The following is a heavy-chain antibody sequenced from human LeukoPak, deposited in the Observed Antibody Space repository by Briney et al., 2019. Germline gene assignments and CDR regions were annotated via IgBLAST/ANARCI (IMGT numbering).Heavy chain of an antibody. J-gene: IGHJ4*02. CDR2: ISYDGSNK. CDR3: ARTTRWLQPNDY. Sequence: GGSLRLSCAASGFTFSSYAMHWVRQAPGKGLEWVAVISYDGSNKYYADSVKGRFTISRDNSKNTLYLQMNSLRAEDTAVYYCARTTRWLQPNDYWGQGTLVTVSS. CDR1: GFTFSSYA. D-gene: IGHD5-24*01. V-gene: IGHV3-30-3*01.